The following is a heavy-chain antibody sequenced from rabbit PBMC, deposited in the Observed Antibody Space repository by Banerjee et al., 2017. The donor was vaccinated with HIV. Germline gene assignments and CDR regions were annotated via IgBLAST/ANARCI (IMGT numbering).Heavy chain of an antibody. CDR2: IYTGSSGST. V-gene: IGHV1S45*01. Sequence: QEQLVESGGGLVQPEGSLTLTCTASGFSFSSSYWICWVRQAPGKGLEWIGCIYTGSSGSTYYASWAKGRFTISSHNAQNTLYLQLNSLTAADTATYFCVRGGSYGSGWGDYGLDLWGQGTLVTVS. CDR3: VRGGSYGSGWGDYGLDL. J-gene: IGHJ6*01. D-gene: IGHD4-1*01. CDR1: GFSFSSSYW.